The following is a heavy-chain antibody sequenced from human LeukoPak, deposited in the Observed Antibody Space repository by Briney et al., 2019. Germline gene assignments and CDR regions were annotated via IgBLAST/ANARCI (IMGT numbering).Heavy chain of an antibody. CDR1: GFTFTSYS. Sequence: GRSLRLSCAASGFTFTSYSMHWVRQTPGKGLEWVALLSFDDSREYYTVSVKGRFTISRDNSKNTLYLQMNSLRAEDTAVYYCAKDRSSGPYYFDYWGQGTLVTVSS. CDR2: LSFDDSRE. V-gene: IGHV3-30-3*01. D-gene: IGHD6-19*01. J-gene: IGHJ4*02. CDR3: AKDRSSGPYYFDY.